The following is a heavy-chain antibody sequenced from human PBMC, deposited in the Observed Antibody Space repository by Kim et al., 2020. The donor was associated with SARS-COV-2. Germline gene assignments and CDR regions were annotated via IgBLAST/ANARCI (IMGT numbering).Heavy chain of an antibody. V-gene: IGHV4-39*01. CDR2: IYYSGST. CDR1: GGSISSSSYY. CDR3: ARPIRTSSSWYDY. Sequence: SETLSLTCTVSGGSISSSSYYWGWIRQPPGKGLEWIGSIYYSGSTYYNPSLKSRVTISVDTSKNQFSLKLSSVTAADTAVYYCARPIRTSSSWYDYWGQGTLVTVSS. J-gene: IGHJ4*02. D-gene: IGHD6-13*01.